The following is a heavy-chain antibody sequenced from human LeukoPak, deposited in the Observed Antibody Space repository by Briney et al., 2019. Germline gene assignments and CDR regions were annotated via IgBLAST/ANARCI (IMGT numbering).Heavy chain of an antibody. CDR1: GYTLTELS. CDR2: FDPEDGET. Sequence: ASVKVSCKVSGYTLTELSMHWVRQAPGKGLEWMGGFDPEDGETIYAQKFQGRVTMTEDTSTDTAYMELSGLRSEDTAVYYCATISFEVGGYSTNLRYDYWGQGTLVTVSS. J-gene: IGHJ4*02. V-gene: IGHV1-24*01. CDR3: ATISFEVGGYSTNLRYDY. D-gene: IGHD3-22*01.